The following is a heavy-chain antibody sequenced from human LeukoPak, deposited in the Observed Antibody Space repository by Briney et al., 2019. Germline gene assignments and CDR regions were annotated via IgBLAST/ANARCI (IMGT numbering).Heavy chain of an antibody. CDR3: ARDPGAAAGTHPIYGMDV. J-gene: IGHJ6*02. V-gene: IGHV1-46*01. CDR1: GYTFTSYY. CDR2: INLSGGST. Sequence: ASVKVSCKASGYTFTSYYMHWVRQAPGQGLEWMGIINLSGGSTSYAQKFQGRVTMTRDTSTSTVYMELSSLRSEDTAVYYCARDPGAAAGTHPIYGMDVWGQGTTVTVSS. D-gene: IGHD6-13*01.